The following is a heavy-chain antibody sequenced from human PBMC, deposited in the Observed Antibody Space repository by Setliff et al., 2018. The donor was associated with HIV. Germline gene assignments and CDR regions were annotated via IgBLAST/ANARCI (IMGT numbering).Heavy chain of an antibody. CDR1: GFPVFSNY. D-gene: IGHD2-2*01. J-gene: IGHJ2*01. CDR2: IYSGGST. CDR3: VRRGHCISTSCEIHWYFDL. V-gene: IGHV3-66*02. Sequence: SLSLSCAASGFPVFSNYMSWVRQAPGKGLEWVSVIYSGGSTYYADSVKGRFTISRDNSKNTQYLQMNSLRTEDSAVYHCVRRGHCISTSCEIHWYFDLWGRGTLVTVSS.